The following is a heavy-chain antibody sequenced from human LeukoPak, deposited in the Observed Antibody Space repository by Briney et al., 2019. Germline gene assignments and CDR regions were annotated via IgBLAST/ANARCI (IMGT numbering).Heavy chain of an antibody. Sequence: SETLSLTCAVSGYSISSGYYWGWIRQPPGKGLEWIGNIHHSGNTYYNPSLKSRVTISVDTSKNQFSLKLRSVTAADTAVYYCARLPPYSSSAYYFDYWGQGTLVTVSS. D-gene: IGHD6-6*01. CDR1: GYSISSGYY. CDR2: IHHSGNT. J-gene: IGHJ4*02. CDR3: ARLPPYSSSAYYFDY. V-gene: IGHV4-38-2*01.